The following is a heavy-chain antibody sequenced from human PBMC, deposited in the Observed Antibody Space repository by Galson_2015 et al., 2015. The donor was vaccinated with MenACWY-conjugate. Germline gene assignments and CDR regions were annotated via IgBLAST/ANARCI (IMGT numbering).Heavy chain of an antibody. CDR2: IYWGADR. CDR3: VHIVITYGGLSGDDAFDV. J-gene: IGHJ3*01. CDR1: GFSLTTSGVG. Sequence: PALVKPTQTLTLTCTFSGFSLTTSGVGVGWIRQPPGKALEWLALIYWGADRRYSPSLRTRLAITKDTSRNQVVFTMANMDPVDTATYYCVHIVITYGGLSGDDAFDVWGLGTVVTVSS. V-gene: IGHV2-5*02. D-gene: IGHD3-16*01.